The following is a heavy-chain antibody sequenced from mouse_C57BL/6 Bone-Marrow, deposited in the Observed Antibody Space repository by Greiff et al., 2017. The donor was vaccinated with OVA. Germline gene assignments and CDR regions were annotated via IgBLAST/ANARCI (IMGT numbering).Heavy chain of an antibody. CDR2: IYPRSGNT. J-gene: IGHJ2*01. Sequence: VQVVESGAELARPGASVKLSCKASGYTFTSYGISWVKQRTGQGLEWIGEIYPRSGNTYYNEKFKGKATLTADKSSSTAYMELRSLTSEDSAVYFCERRRPYYGNDGGGDYWGQGTTLTVSS. V-gene: IGHV1-81*01. D-gene: IGHD2-9*01. CDR3: ERRRPYYGNDGGGDY. CDR1: GYTFTSYG.